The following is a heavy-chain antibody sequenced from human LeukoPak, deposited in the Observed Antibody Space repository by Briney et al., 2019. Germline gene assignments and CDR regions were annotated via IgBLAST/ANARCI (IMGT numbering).Heavy chain of an antibody. CDR2: ISSSGSTI. V-gene: IGHV3-48*03. CDR1: GFTFSSYE. Sequence: PGGSLRLSCAASGFTFSSYEMNWVRQAPGKGLEWVSYISSSGSTIYYADSVKGRFTISRDNAKNSLYLQMNSLRAEDTAVYYCVREGGYCYGPTCRYFAYWGQGILVTVSS. CDR3: VREGGYCYGPTCRYFAY. J-gene: IGHJ4*02. D-gene: IGHD2/OR15-2a*01.